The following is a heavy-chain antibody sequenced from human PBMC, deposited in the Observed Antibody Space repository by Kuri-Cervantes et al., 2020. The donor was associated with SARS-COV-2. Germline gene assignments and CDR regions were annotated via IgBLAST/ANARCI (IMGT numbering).Heavy chain of an antibody. Sequence: SGTLSLPFTVSGGSISSYYWSWIRQPPGKGLEWIGYIYYSGSTNYNPSLKSRVTISVDTSKNQFSLKLSSVTAADTAVYYCARQIASVQGAFDIWGQGTMVTVSS. J-gene: IGHJ3*02. D-gene: IGHD6-25*01. CDR3: ARQIASVQGAFDI. CDR1: GGSISSYY. CDR2: IYYSGST. V-gene: IGHV4-59*08.